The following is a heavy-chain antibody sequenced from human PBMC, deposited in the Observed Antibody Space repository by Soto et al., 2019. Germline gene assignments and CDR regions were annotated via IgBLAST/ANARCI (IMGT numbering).Heavy chain of an antibody. Sequence: QLQLQESGPGLVKPSETLSLTCIVSGGSISRSSYYWGWIRQPPGKGLEWIGSIFYSGTTYYNPSLESRVTISVDKSNNQFSLKLSSVTAADTAVYFCARHRSTVAKIRGTFDYWGQGTLVTVSS. V-gene: IGHV4-39*01. CDR3: ARHRSTVAKIRGTFDY. J-gene: IGHJ4*02. CDR2: IFYSGTT. D-gene: IGHD5-12*01. CDR1: GGSISRSSYY.